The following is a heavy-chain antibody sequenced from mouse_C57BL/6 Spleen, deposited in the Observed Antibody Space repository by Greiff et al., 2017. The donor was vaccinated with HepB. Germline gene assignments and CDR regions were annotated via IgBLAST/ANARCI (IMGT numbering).Heavy chain of an antibody. CDR2: IYPRSGNT. D-gene: IGHD1-1*01. CDR3: TREITTVVATHWYFDV. V-gene: IGHV1-81*01. CDR1: GYTFTSYG. Sequence: QVQLQQSGAELARPGASVKLSCKASGYTFTSYGISWVKQRTGQGLEWIGEIYPRSGNTYYNEKFKGKATLTADKSSSTAYMELRSLTSEDSAVYFGTREITTVVATHWYFDVWGTGTTVTVSS. J-gene: IGHJ1*03.